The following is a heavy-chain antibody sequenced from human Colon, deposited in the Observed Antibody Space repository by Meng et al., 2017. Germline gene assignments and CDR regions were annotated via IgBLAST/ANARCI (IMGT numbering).Heavy chain of an antibody. D-gene: IGHD2-21*02. V-gene: IGHV3-30*04. CDR2: ISFDGTNK. J-gene: IGHJ4*02. CDR3: ARERTAESTRFDY. Sequence: GGSLRPSCAAFGFTFSDYSMHWVRQAPGKGLQWVAVISFDGTNKYYPDSVKGRFTVSRDNSKHTLYLQIDSVNAQDTAVYYCARERTAESTRFDYWGRGTPVTVSS. CDR1: GFTFSDYS.